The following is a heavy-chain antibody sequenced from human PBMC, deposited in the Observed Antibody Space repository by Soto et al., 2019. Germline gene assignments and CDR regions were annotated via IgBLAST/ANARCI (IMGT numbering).Heavy chain of an antibody. J-gene: IGHJ4*02. CDR3: AHRIVGTVFGLVTTTAIYFDF. CDR2: IYWDDDK. Sequence: QITLNESGPTVVKPAETLTLTCTFSGFSLTTSGVGVGWIRQSPGKAAEWLALIYWDDDKRYSASLKSRLTITKDTCNNQVVLTMASVDPDDTATYYCAHRIVGTVFGLVTTTAIYFDFWGQGTPVVVSS. CDR1: GFSLTTSGVG. V-gene: IGHV2-5*02. D-gene: IGHD3-3*01.